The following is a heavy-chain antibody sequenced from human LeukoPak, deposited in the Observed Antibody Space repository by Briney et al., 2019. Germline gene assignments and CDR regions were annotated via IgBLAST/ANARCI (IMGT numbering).Heavy chain of an antibody. Sequence: GGSLRLSCAASGFTFSSYAMHWVRQAPGKGLEWVAVISYDGSNKYYADSVKGRFTISRDNSKNTLYLQMNSLRAEDTAVYYCARGLPPVDIAVAGLIDYWGQGTLVTVSS. CDR3: ARGLPPVDIAVAGLIDY. CDR1: GFTFSSYA. CDR2: ISYDGSNK. V-gene: IGHV3-30-3*01. D-gene: IGHD6-19*01. J-gene: IGHJ4*02.